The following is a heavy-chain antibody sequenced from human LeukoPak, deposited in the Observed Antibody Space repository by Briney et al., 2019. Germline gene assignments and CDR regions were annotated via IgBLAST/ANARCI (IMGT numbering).Heavy chain of an antibody. CDR2: ISYDGTNK. V-gene: IGHV3-30*18. CDR3: AKGRYYPKDFFDY. Sequence: ALRLSCEASGFTFSGYWMTWVRQAPGKGLEWVAVISYDGTNKYYADSVKGRFNISRDNSKNTVYLQMNSLRAEDTAVYYCAKGRYYPKDFFDYWGQGTLVTVSS. J-gene: IGHJ4*02. D-gene: IGHD3-10*01. CDR1: GFTFSGYW.